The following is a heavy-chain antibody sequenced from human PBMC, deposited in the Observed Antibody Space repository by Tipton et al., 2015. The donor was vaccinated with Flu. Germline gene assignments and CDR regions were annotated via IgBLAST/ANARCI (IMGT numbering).Heavy chain of an antibody. Sequence: TLSLTCTVFGSSISNGGYYWSWFRQHPGKGLECIGYIYYTGSTYYNPSLRSRVSISVDTSKNQFPLKLTSVTAADTAVYYCARGGIVGPFDIWGQGTMVTVSS. CDR3: ARGGIVGPFDI. CDR1: GSSISNGGYY. D-gene: IGHD1-26*01. J-gene: IGHJ3*02. V-gene: IGHV4-31*03. CDR2: IYYTGST.